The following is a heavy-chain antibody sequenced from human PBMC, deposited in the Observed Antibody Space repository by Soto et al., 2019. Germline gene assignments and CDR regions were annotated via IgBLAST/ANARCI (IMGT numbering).Heavy chain of an antibody. J-gene: IGHJ5*02. V-gene: IGHV4-38-2*01. CDR3: AGGMADGYGDWFDP. CDR2: IYRSGST. CDR1: ISSGAY. D-gene: IGHD5-12*01. Sequence: SETLSLTCAVYISSGAYWAWIRQPPGKGLEWIGIIYRSGSTYYNPSLKSRVTISSDTSKKRISLRLSSVTAADTAVYYCAGGMADGYGDWFDPWGQGTLVTVSS.